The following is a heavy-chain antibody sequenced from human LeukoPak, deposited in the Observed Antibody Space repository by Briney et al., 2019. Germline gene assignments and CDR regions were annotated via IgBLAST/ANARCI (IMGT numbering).Heavy chain of an antibody. J-gene: IGHJ4*02. CDR2: ISGGSTVI. Sequence: GGSLRLSCAASGFTFSSYNMNWVRQAPGKGLEWVSYISGGSTVINYADSVRGRFTISRDNAKNSLYLQMNSLRGEDTAVYYCARTRGYNYGYSDDWGQGTLVTVSS. CDR3: ARTRGYNYGYSDD. V-gene: IGHV3-48*01. D-gene: IGHD5-18*01. CDR1: GFTFSSYN.